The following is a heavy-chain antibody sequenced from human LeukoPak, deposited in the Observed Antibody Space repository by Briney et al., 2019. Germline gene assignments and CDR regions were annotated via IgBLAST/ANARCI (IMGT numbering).Heavy chain of an antibody. V-gene: IGHV4-39*07. D-gene: IGHD2-21*02. J-gene: IGHJ4*02. CDR2: IYYSGST. CDR3: ARDRGDCPDY. CDR1: GGSISSRTYY. Sequence: SETLSLTCTVSGGSISSRTYYWGWIRQPPGRGLEWIGSIYYSGSTYYNPSLKSRVTISVDTSKNQFSLKMSSVTAADTAVYYCARDRGDCPDYWGQGTLVTVSS.